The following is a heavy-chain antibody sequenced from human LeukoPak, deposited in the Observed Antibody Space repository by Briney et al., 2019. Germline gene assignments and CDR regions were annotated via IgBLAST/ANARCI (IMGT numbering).Heavy chain of an antibody. J-gene: IGHJ6*02. CDR3: ARDQGVAAAGSEYYYSGMNV. CDR2: INPYSGDT. D-gene: IGHD6-13*01. CDR1: GYTFTGFC. Sequence: ASVKVSCKASGYTFTGFCMHWVRQAPGHGLEWMGWINPYSGDTNYAQKFQGRVTMARDTPISTAYMELSRLRSDDTAVYYCARDQGVAAAGSEYYYSGMNVWGQGTTVTVSS. V-gene: IGHV1-2*02.